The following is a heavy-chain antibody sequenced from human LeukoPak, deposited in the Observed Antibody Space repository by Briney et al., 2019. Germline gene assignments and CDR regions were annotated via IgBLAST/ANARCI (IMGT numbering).Heavy chain of an antibody. CDR2: IYYSGST. V-gene: IGHV4-39*01. CDR3: ARHEYSGSYYGLSWFDP. CDR1: GGSISSSGYY. J-gene: IGHJ5*02. D-gene: IGHD1-26*01. Sequence: PSETLSLTCTVSGGSISSSGYYWGWIRQPPGTGLEWIASIYYSGSTYYNPSLKSRVTISVDTSKNQLSLKLSSLTAADTAVYYCARHEYSGSYYGLSWFDPWGQGTLVPVSS.